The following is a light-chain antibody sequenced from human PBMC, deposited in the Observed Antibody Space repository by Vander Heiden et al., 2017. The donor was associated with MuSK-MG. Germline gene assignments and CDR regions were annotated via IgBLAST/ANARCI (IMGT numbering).Light chain of an antibody. CDR2: AAS. CDR3: QQCDSAPRT. Sequence: DIPMTQSPSSLSASVGDRVTITCRASQTISSYLNWYQQKPGKAPKLLIYAASTLQSGVPSRLSGSGSGTDFTLSIIRLQPEDFATYVCQQCDSAPRTFGQGTKVDIK. J-gene: IGKJ1*01. CDR1: QTISSY. V-gene: IGKV1-39*01.